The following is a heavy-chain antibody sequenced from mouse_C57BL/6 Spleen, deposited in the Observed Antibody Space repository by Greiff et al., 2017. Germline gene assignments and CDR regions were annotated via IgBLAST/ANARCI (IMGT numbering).Heavy chain of an antibody. CDR2: IDPETGGT. CDR3: TGVLRSFDY. V-gene: IGHV1-15*01. D-gene: IGHD1-1*01. J-gene: IGHJ2*01. Sequence: VQLQESGAELVRPGASVTLSCKASGYTFTDYEMHWVKQTPVHGLEWIGAIDPETGGTAYNQKFKGKAILTADKSSSTAYMELRSLTSEDSAVYYCTGVLRSFDYWGQGTTLTVSS. CDR1: GYTFTDYE.